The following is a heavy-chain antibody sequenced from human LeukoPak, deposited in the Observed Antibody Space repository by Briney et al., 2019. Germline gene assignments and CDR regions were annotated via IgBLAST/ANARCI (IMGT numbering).Heavy chain of an antibody. J-gene: IGHJ6*02. Sequence: GGSLRLSCAASGFTFTNAWMNWVRQAPGKGLEWVSSISSSSSYIYYADSVKGRFTISRDNAKNSLYLQMNSLRAEDTAVYYCARDPAYDFWSGYYGGMDVWGQGTTVTVSS. D-gene: IGHD3-3*01. V-gene: IGHV3-21*01. CDR1: GFTFTNAW. CDR2: ISSSSSYI. CDR3: ARDPAYDFWSGYYGGMDV.